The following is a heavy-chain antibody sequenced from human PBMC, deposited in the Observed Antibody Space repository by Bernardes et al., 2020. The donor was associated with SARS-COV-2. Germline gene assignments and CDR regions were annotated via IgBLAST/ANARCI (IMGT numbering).Heavy chain of an antibody. V-gene: IGHV1-18*01. D-gene: IGHD2-2*01. J-gene: IGHJ5*02. CDR3: ARVVVVPAAIPYNWFDP. Sequence: ASVKVSCKASGYTFTSYGISWVRQAPGQGLEWMGWISAYNGNTNYAQKLQGRVTMTTDTSTSTAYMELRSLRSDDTAVYYCARVVVVPAAIPYNWFDPWGQGTLVTVSS. CDR1: GYTFTSYG. CDR2: ISAYNGNT.